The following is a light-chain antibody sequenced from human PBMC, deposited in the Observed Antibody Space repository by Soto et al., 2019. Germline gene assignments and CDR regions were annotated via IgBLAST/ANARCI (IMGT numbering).Light chain of an antibody. CDR2: GAS. V-gene: IGKV3-20*01. J-gene: IGKJ2*01. CDR1: QSVSSNH. CDR3: QQYGSSTYT. Sequence: LSPRERATLSCRASQSVSSNHLAWYQQKPGQAPRLIIYGASRRATGIPDRFSGSGSGTEFTLTISRLEPEDFAVYYCQQYGSSTYTFGQGTKVDIK.